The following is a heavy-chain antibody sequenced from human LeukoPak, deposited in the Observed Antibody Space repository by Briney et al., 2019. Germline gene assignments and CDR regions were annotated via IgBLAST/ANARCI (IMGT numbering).Heavy chain of an antibody. V-gene: IGHV1-2*02. Sequence: GASVKVSCKASGYTFTGYYMHWVRQAPGQGLEWMGWINPNSGGTNYAQKFQGRVTMTRDTSISTAYMELSRLRSDDTAVYYCARRGPHYGSGYCGMDVWGQGTTVTVSS. CDR2: INPNSGGT. D-gene: IGHD3-10*01. CDR3: ARRGPHYGSGYCGMDV. J-gene: IGHJ6*02. CDR1: GYTFTGYY.